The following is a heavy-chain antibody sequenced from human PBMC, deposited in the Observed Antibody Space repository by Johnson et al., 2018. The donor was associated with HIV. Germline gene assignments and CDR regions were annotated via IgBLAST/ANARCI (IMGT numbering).Heavy chain of an antibody. CDR2: ISYDGSNK. V-gene: IGHV3-30-3*01. J-gene: IGHJ3*02. CDR1: GFTFSSYA. Sequence: QVQLVESGGGVVQPGRSLRLSCAASGFTFSSYAVHWVRQAPGKGLEWVAVISYDGSNKYYADSVKGRFTISRDNSKNTLYLQMNSLRAEDTAVYYCAKDVQASREVAFDIWGQGTMVTVSS. D-gene: IGHD3-10*02. CDR3: AKDVQASREVAFDI.